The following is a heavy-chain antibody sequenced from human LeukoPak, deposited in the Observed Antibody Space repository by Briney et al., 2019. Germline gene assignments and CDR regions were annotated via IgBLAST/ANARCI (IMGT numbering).Heavy chain of an antibody. CDR2: INPDNGET. D-gene: IGHD2-15*01. V-gene: IGHV1-2*02. CDR1: GYTFTGNY. CDR3: ARDRVEGWAFDI. Sequence: ASVKVSCKASGYTFTGNYLHWVRQAPGQRLEWMGWINPDNGETKYAQNFQGRFTMTRDTSISTAYMELTWLRSDDTAVYYCARDRVEGWAFDIWGQGTMVTVSS. J-gene: IGHJ3*02.